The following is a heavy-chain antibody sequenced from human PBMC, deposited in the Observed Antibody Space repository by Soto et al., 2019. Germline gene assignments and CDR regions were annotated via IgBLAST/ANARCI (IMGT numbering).Heavy chain of an antibody. V-gene: IGHV4-39*01. CDR1: GGSISSSSYY. CDR2: IYYSGST. D-gene: IGHD3-10*01. J-gene: IGHJ6*02. Sequence: QLQLQESGPGLVKPSETLSLTCTVSGGSISSSSYYWGWIRQPPGKGLEWIGSIYYSGSTYYNPSLQSRVTISVDTSKNQFSLTLSSVTAADTAVYYCARSIETYYYGPEGYGMDVWGQGTTVTVSS. CDR3: ARSIETYYYGPEGYGMDV.